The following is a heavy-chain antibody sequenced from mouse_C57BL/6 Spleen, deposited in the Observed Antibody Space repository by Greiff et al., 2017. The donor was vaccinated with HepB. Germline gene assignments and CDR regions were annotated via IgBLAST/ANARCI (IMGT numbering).Heavy chain of an antibody. D-gene: IGHD2-3*01. CDR1: GYTFTSYG. V-gene: IGHV1-81*01. CDR2: IYPRSGNT. CDR3: ARGGVYDYDGMDY. Sequence: VQWVESGAELARPGASVKLSCKASGYTFTSYGISWVKQRTGQGLEWIGEIYPRSGNTYYNEKFKGKATLTADKSSSTAYMELRSLTSEDSAVYFCARGGVYDYDGMDYWGQGTSVTVSS. J-gene: IGHJ4*01.